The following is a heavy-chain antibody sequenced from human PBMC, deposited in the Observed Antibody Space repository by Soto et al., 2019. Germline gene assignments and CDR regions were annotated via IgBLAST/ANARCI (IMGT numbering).Heavy chain of an antibody. Sequence: GGSLRLSCAASGFSFSSYWMHWVRQAPGKGLEWVSRINSDGSRTYYADSVKGRFTISRDNAKNTLYLQMNILRAEDTAVYYCARVRVGSYNWFAPWGQGTLVTVS. CDR2: INSDGSRT. CDR3: ARVRVGSYNWFAP. V-gene: IGHV3-74*01. CDR1: GFSFSSYW. J-gene: IGHJ5*02. D-gene: IGHD6-13*01.